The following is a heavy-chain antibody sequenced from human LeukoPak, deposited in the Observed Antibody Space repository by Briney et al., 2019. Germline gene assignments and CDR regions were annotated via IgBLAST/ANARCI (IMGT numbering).Heavy chain of an antibody. Sequence: GGSLRLSCAASGFTFSSYSMNWVRQAPGKGLEWVSSISSSSSYIYYADSVKGRFTISRDNAKNSLYLQMNSLRAEDTAVYYCARDPGLKGQQLNWFDPWGQGTLVTVSS. J-gene: IGHJ5*02. D-gene: IGHD6-13*01. V-gene: IGHV3-21*01. CDR2: ISSSSSYI. CDR3: ARDPGLKGQQLNWFDP. CDR1: GFTFSSYS.